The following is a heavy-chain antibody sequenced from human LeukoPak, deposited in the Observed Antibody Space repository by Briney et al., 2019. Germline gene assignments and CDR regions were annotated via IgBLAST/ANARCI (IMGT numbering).Heavy chain of an antibody. D-gene: IGHD2-21*02. CDR2: IKQDGREK. CDR1: GFSFSSYW. V-gene: IGHV3-7*01. CDR3: ARFYGGNSVIDF. Sequence: AGGSLRLSCVASGFSFSSYWMSWVRQAPGKGLEWVANIKQDGREKYYVDSVKGRFAISKDNAKNSFFLQMNSLRAEDTAVYYCARFYGGNSVIDFWGRGTLVTVSS. J-gene: IGHJ4*02.